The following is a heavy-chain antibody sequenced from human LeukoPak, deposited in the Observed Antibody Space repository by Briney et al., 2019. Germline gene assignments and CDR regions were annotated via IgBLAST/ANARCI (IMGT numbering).Heavy chain of an antibody. J-gene: IGHJ4*02. Sequence: GGSLRLSCAASGFTFSSYAMHWVRQAPGKGLEWVAVISYDGSNKYYADSVKGRFTISRDNSKNTLYLQMNSLRAEDTAVYYCARGRSRGGYDSGYWGQGTLVTVSS. D-gene: IGHD5-12*01. CDR1: GFTFSSYA. CDR3: ARGRSRGGYDSGY. V-gene: IGHV3-30-3*01. CDR2: ISYDGSNK.